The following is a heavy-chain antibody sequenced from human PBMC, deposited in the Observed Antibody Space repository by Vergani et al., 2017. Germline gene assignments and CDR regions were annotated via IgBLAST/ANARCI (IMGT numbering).Heavy chain of an antibody. Sequence: QVQLVESGGGLVKPGGSLRLSCAASGFTFSDYYMSWIRQAPGKGLEWVSYISSSSSYTNYADSVKGRFTISRDNAKNSLYLQMNSLRAEDTAVYYCARATVLRFWEWLLLPPGMDVWGQGTTVTVSS. V-gene: IGHV3-11*06. J-gene: IGHJ6*02. CDR1: GFTFSDYY. CDR3: ARATVLRFWEWLLLPPGMDV. CDR2: ISSSSSYT. D-gene: IGHD3-3*01.